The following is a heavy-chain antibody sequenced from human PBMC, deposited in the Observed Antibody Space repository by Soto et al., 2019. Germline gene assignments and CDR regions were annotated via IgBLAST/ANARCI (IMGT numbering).Heavy chain of an antibody. CDR1: GYTFTGYY. CDR3: ARDYYDSSGYPGADY. CDR2: INPNSGGT. V-gene: IGHV1-2*02. J-gene: IGHJ4*02. D-gene: IGHD3-22*01. Sequence: ASVKVSCKASGYTFTGYYMHWVRQAPGQGLEWMGWINPNSGGTNYAQKFQGRVTMTRDTSISTAYMELSRLRSDDTAVYYCARDYYDSSGYPGADYWGQGTLVTV.